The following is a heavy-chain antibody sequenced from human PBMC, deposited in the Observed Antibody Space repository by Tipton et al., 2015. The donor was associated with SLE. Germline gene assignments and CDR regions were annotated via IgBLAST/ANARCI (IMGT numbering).Heavy chain of an antibody. CDR2: ISGSGAST. CDR1: GFTVSGNY. J-gene: IGHJ3*02. D-gene: IGHD6-13*01. CDR3: AKIRSSSWYRDAFDI. V-gene: IGHV3-23*04. Sequence: QLVQSGGGLIQPGGSLRLSCAASGFTVSGNYMGWVRQAPGKGLEWVSLISGSGASTYYADSVKGRFTISRDNSKNTLYLQMNSLRAEDTAVYYCAKIRSSSWYRDAFDIWGQGTMVTVSS.